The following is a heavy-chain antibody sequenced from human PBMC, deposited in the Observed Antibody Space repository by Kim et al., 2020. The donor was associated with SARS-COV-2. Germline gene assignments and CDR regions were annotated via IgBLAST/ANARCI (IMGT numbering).Heavy chain of an antibody. J-gene: IGHJ4*02. V-gene: IGHV4-31*01. CDR2: T. Sequence: TYPSQSLKHLLTLSVDTSKNQFSLKLSSVRAADTAVYYCARDYASSGYYDIWGQAILVTVSS. D-gene: IGHD3-22*01. CDR3: ARDYASSGYYDI.